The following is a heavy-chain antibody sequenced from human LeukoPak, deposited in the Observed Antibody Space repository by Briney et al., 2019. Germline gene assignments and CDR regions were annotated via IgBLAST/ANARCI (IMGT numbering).Heavy chain of an antibody. V-gene: IGHV1-2*02. CDR3: ARARTPYSSSWSGFDY. D-gene: IGHD6-13*01. J-gene: IGHJ4*02. CDR1: GYTFTGYY. Sequence: ASVKVSCKASGYTFTGYYMHWVRQAPGQGLEWMGWINPNSGGTNYAQKFQGRVTMTRDTSISTAYMELSRLGSDDTAVYYCARARTPYSSSWSGFDYWGQGTLVTVSS. CDR2: INPNSGGT.